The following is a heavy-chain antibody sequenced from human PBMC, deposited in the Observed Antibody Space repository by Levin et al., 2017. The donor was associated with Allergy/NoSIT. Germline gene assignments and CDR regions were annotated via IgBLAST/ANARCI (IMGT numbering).Heavy chain of an antibody. CDR2: IYYSGST. CDR1: GGSISSYY. J-gene: IGHJ3*02. Sequence: SQTLSLTCTVSGGSISSYYWSWIRQPPGKGLEWIGYIYYSGSTNYNPSLKSRVTISVDTSKNQFSLKLSSVTAADTAVYYCAGIVVVPAAMGPDAFDIWGQGTMVTVSS. CDR3: AGIVVVPAAMGPDAFDI. D-gene: IGHD2-2*01. V-gene: IGHV4-59*01.